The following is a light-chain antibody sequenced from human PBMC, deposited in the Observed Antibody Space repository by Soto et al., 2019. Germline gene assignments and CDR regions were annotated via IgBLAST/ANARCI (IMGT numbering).Light chain of an antibody. Sequence: QSALTQPASVSGSPGQSITLLCTGTSSDFGIYNSVYWYQQHSGKAPKLMIHDVSNRPSGVSSRFSGSRSGNTASLTISGLQAEDESDYYCSSFTCSSSYVFGPGTKLTVL. CDR1: SSDFGIYNS. J-gene: IGLJ1*01. CDR2: DVS. CDR3: SSFTCSSSYV. V-gene: IGLV2-14*01.